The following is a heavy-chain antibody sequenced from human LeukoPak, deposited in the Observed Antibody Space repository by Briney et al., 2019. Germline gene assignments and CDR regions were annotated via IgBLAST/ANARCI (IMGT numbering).Heavy chain of an antibody. CDR2: ISYDGSNK. D-gene: IGHD2-2*01. V-gene: IGHV3-30*04. CDR3: AKVSLCSSTSCPVDY. Sequence: GGSLRLSCAASGFTFSSYAMHWVRQAPGKGLEWVAVISYDGSNKYYADSVKGRFTISRDNSKNTLYLQMNSLRAEDTAVYYCAKVSLCSSTSCPVDYWGQGTLVTVSS. CDR1: GFTFSSYA. J-gene: IGHJ4*02.